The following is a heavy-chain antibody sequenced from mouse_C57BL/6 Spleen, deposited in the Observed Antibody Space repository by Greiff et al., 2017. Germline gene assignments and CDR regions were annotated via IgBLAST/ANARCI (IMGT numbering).Heavy chain of an antibody. CDR3: ARSPYDYDEAWFAY. CDR1: GYTFTSYT. CDR2: INPSSGYT. Sequence: QVQLKESGAELARPGASVKMSCKASGYTFTSYTMHWVKQRPGQGLEWIGYINPSSGYTKYNQKFKDKATLTADKSSSTAYMQLRSLTSEDSAVYYCARSPYDYDEAWFAYWGQGTLVTVSA. J-gene: IGHJ3*01. V-gene: IGHV1-4*01. D-gene: IGHD2-4*01.